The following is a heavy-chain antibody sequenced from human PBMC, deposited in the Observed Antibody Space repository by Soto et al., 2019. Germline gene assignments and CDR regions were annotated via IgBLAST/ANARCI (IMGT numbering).Heavy chain of an antibody. Sequence: QVLLVESGGGVVQPGGSLRLSCATGGFSFGSFAMHWVRQAPGKGLEWLAVVSYDGNKKNYIDSVKGRFTISRDNSQHTLFLQMNSLRPEDTAVYYCAKLILESYSAFWSGYPLWGRGTLVSVSS. CDR1: GFSFGSFA. CDR2: VSYDGNKK. V-gene: IGHV3-30*18. J-gene: IGHJ4*02. D-gene: IGHD3-3*01. CDR3: AKLILESYSAFWSGYPL.